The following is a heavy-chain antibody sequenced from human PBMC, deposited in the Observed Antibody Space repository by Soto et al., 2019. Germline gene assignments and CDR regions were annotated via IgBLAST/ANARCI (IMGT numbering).Heavy chain of an antibody. Sequence: QLQLQESGPGLVRPSGTLSLTCAVSGGFTSTNNWWSWVRQPPGKVLEWIGDAYHSGSTEYNPSLKSRASISVDKTKNQISLKLTSATAADTAVYYCARSPPSSYYGGSGAFDDWGQGTLVTVSS. CDR3: ARSPPSSYYGGSGAFDD. J-gene: IGHJ4*02. V-gene: IGHV4-4*02. CDR2: AYHSGST. CDR1: GGFTSTNNW. D-gene: IGHD3-10*01.